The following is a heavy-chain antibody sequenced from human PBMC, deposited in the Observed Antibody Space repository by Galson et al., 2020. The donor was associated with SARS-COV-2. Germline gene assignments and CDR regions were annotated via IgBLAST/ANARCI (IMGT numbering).Heavy chain of an antibody. CDR2: IYYSGST. CDR3: ARGSPYQLPFFDAFDI. CDR1: GGSISSYY. V-gene: IGHV4-59*01. D-gene: IGHD2-2*01. J-gene: IGHJ3*02. Sequence: SETLSLTCTVSGGSISSYYWSWIRQPPGKGLEWIGSIYYSGSTNYNPSLKSRVTISVDTSKNQFSLKLSSVTAADTAVYYCARGSPYQLPFFDAFDIWGQGTMVTVSS.